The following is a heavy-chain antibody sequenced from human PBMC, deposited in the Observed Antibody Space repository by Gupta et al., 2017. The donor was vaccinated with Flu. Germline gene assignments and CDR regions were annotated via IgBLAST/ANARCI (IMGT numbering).Heavy chain of an antibody. CDR1: GYTFTGYY. J-gene: IGHJ6*02. Sequence: QVQLVQSGAEVKKPGASVKVSCKASGYTFTGYYMHWVRQAPGQGLEWMGWINPNSGGTNYAQKFQGRVTMTRDTSISTAYMELSRLRSDDTAVYYCARVVYCSGGSCYSGPYYYYYYGMDVWGQGTTVTVSS. CDR2: INPNSGGT. CDR3: ARVVYCSGGSCYSGPYYYYYYGMDV. D-gene: IGHD2-15*01. V-gene: IGHV1-2*02.